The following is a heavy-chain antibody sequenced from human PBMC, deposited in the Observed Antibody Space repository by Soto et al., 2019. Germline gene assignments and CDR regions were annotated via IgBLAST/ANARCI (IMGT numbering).Heavy chain of an antibody. Sequence: SETLSLTCAVFGGSFSSYFWTWIRQPPGKGLEWIGEINHSGSTDYNQSLKSRVTISVDTSKKQFSLKLRSVTAADTAVYYCARGNRDATYYYGSGSLYYMDVWGKGTTVTVSS. V-gene: IGHV4-34*01. CDR3: ARGNRDATYYYGSGSLYYMDV. CDR2: INHSGST. CDR1: GGSFSSYF. D-gene: IGHD3-10*01. J-gene: IGHJ6*03.